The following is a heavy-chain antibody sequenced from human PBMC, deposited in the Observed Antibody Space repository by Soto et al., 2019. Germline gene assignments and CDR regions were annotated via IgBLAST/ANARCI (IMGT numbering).Heavy chain of an antibody. D-gene: IGHD3-10*01. V-gene: IGHV3-23*01. CDR2: ISGSGSST. J-gene: IGHJ4*02. CDR1: GFTFSSSA. Sequence: PGGSLRLSCAASGFTFSSSAMTWVRQAPGKGLEWVSVISGSGSSTEYADSVKGRFTISRENSKNTLHLQMNSLRAEDTAIYYCAKNFGSGSRNLDYWGQGTLVTAPQ. CDR3: AKNFGSGSRNLDY.